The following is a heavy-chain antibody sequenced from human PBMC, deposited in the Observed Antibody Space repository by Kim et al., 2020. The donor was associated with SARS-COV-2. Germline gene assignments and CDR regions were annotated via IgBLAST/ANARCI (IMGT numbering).Heavy chain of an antibody. J-gene: IGHJ6*02. D-gene: IGHD5-18*01. V-gene: IGHV4-59*13. CDR2: IYYSGST. Sequence: SETLSLTCTVSGGSISSYYWSWIRQPPGKGLEWIGYIYYSGSTNYNPSLKSRVTISVDTSKNQFSLKLSSVTAADTAVYYCARAGYSYGYVAYYYYYGMDVWGQGTTVTVSS. CDR1: GGSISSYY. CDR3: ARAGYSYGYVAYYYYYGMDV.